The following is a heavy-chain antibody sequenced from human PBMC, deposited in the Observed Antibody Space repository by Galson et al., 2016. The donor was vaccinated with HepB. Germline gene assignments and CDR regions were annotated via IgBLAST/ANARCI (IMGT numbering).Heavy chain of an antibody. CDR1: GGSISSGGYS. CDR3: ARFYGADTYYPDF. V-gene: IGHV4-30-2*01. J-gene: IGHJ4*02. D-gene: IGHD4/OR15-4a*01. Sequence: LSLTCAVSGGSISSGGYSWSWIRQPPGKGLEWIGYIYHSGSTYYNPSLKSRVTISVDRSKNQFSLRLSSVTAADSAVYFCARFYGADTYYPDFWGQGTLVTVSS. CDR2: IYHSGST.